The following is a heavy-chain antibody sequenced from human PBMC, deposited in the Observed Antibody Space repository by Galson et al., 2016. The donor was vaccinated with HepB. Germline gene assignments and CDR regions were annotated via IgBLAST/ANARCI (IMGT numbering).Heavy chain of an antibody. CDR2: IWYDGSNK. V-gene: IGHV3-33*01. Sequence: LRLSCAASGFTFRSYGMHWVRQAPGKGLEWVARIWYDGSNKNYGDSAKGRFTISRDNSKNTLYLQMNSLRAEDTAVYYCARDKEYYFDYWGQGTLVTVSS. CDR3: ARDKEYYFDY. J-gene: IGHJ4*02. CDR1: GFTFRSYG.